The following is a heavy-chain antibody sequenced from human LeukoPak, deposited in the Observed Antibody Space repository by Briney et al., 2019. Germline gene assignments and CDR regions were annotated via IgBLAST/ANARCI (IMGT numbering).Heavy chain of an antibody. CDR1: GGSISSYY. J-gene: IGHJ3*02. V-gene: IGHV4-59*08. CDR2: IYYSGST. CDR3: ARHAVDTYYYGSGSSPDAFDI. D-gene: IGHD3-10*01. Sequence: PSETLSLTCTVSGGSISSYYWSWIRQPPGKGLEWIGYIYYSGSTNYIPSLKSRVTISVDTSKNQFSLKLSSVTAADTAVYYCARHAVDTYYYGSGSSPDAFDIWGQGTMVTVSS.